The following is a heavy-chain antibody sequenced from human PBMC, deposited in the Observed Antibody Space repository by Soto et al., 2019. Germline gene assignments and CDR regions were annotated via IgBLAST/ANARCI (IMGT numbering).Heavy chain of an antibody. V-gene: IGHV2-70*13. CDR3: ARSIRGPRKFNGMDV. CDR2: IERDDDDK. Sequence: SGPTLVNPTETLTLTCTFSGFSITSPGMSVSWIRQPPGRALEWLALIERDDDDKYYSTSLKTRLTISKDTRKNQVVLTMANMDPADTATYYCARSIRGPRKFNGMDVWGPGTTVTVYS. CDR1: GFSITSPGMS. D-gene: IGHD1-20*01. J-gene: IGHJ6*02.